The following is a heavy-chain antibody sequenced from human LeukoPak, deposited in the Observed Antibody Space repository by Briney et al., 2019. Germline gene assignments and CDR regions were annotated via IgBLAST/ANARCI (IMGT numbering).Heavy chain of an antibody. Sequence: GGSLRLSCAASGFTFSSYWMSWVRQAPGKGLEWVANIKQNGSEKYYVDSVKGRFTIPRDNANNSLYLQMNSLRAEDTAVYYCARLYWNYGNSDYYYYMDVWGKGTTVTVSS. J-gene: IGHJ6*03. CDR2: IKQNGSEK. D-gene: IGHD1-7*01. V-gene: IGHV3-7*01. CDR1: GFTFSSYW. CDR3: ARLYWNYGNSDYYYYMDV.